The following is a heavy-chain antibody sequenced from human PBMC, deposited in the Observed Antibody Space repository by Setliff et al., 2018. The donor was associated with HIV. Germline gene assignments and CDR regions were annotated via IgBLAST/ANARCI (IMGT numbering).Heavy chain of an antibody. CDR1: GYTFTSYG. V-gene: IGHV1-18*01. J-gene: IGHJ6*03. D-gene: IGHD3-3*01. CDR3: AREGISITIFGVVTLYYMDV. Sequence: ASVKVSCKASGYTFTSYGISWVRQAPGQGLAWMGWISAYNGNTNYAQKLQGRVTMTTDTSTRTAYMELRSLRSDDTAVYYCAREGISITIFGVVTLYYMDVWGKGTTVTVSS. CDR2: ISAYNGNT.